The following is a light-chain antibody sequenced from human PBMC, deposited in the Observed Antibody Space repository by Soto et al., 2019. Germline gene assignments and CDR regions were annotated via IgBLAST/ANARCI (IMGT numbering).Light chain of an antibody. CDR2: GTS. CDR3: QQYGSSSIT. Sequence: TQCAVTLSVSPGARATLSGTAVPIVSSSYLAWYQQKPGQAPRLLIYGTSSRATGIPARFSGGGSGTDFTLTISSLQPEDFAAYYCQQYGSSSITFGLGTRLDIK. J-gene: IGKJ5*01. CDR1: PIVSSSY. V-gene: IGKV3-20*01.